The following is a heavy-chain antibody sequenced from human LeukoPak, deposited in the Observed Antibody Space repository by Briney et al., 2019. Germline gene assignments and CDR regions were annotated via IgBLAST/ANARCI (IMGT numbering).Heavy chain of an antibody. Sequence: GGSLRLSCAASGFTFDDYGMSWVRQAPGKGLEWVSGINWNGGSTGYADSVKGRFTISRDNAKNSLYLQMNSLRAEDTALYYCARPPYCSSTSCYFDYWGQGTLVTVSS. V-gene: IGHV3-20*04. CDR2: INWNGGST. D-gene: IGHD2-2*01. CDR3: ARPPYCSSTSCYFDY. CDR1: GFTFDDYG. J-gene: IGHJ4*02.